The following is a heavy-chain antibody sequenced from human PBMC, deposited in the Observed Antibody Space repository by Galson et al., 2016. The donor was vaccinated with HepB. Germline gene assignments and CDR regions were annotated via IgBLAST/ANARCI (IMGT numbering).Heavy chain of an antibody. CDR2: ISLGSTYI. J-gene: IGHJ4*02. V-gene: IGHV3-21*04. D-gene: IGHD4/OR15-4a*01. CDR1: GFSFSSYS. Sequence: SLRLSCAASGFSFSSYSMNWVRQAPGKGLEWVSSISLGSTYIDYVDSVKGRFTISRDNSKNTLYLQMNSLRAEDTAVYYCAKVSRRDYALPYFDYWGQGTLVTVSS. CDR3: AKVSRRDYALPYFDY.